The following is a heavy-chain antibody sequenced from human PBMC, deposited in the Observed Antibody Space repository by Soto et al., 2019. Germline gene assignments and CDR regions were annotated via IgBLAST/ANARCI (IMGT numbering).Heavy chain of an antibody. D-gene: IGHD2-15*01. Sequence: QVQLVESGGGVVQPGRSLRLSCAASGFTFSSYGMLWVRQAPGKGLEWVAVIWYDGRKKYSAESVQGRFTVSRDNSKKALYLQMNSLRAEDTAVYYCARDESDCSGGSCYFSFDYWGQGTLVTVSS. CDR2: IWYDGRKK. CDR3: ARDESDCSGGSCYFSFDY. J-gene: IGHJ4*02. CDR1: GFTFSSYG. V-gene: IGHV3-33*01.